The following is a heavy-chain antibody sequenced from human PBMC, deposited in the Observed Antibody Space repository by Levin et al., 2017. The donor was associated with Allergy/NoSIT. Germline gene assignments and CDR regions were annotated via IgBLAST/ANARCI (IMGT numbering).Heavy chain of an antibody. V-gene: IGHV3-21*01. Sequence: GGSLRLSCAASGFTFSSYSMNWVRQAPGKGLEWVSSISSSSSYIYYADSVKGRFTISRDNAKNSLYLQMNSLRAEDTAVYYCARESASRGGWIIFDYWGQGTLVTVSS. J-gene: IGHJ4*02. CDR3: ARESASRGGWIIFDY. D-gene: IGHD6-19*01. CDR1: GFTFSSYS. CDR2: ISSSSSYI.